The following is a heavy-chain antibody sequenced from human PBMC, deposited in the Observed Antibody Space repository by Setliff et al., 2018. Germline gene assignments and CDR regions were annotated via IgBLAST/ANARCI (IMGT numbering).Heavy chain of an antibody. D-gene: IGHD3-10*02. CDR2: ISGHNGDT. CDR3: ARDLHYIRAY. J-gene: IGHJ4*02. V-gene: IGHV1-18*01. CDR1: GYPFTNYG. Sequence: ASVKVSCKTSGYPFTNYGLSWVRQAPGQGLEWMGWISGHNGDTKLAQNFQGRVTVTTDTFTNTGYMELRSLRSDDTAVYNCARDLHYIRAYWGQGTLVTVSS.